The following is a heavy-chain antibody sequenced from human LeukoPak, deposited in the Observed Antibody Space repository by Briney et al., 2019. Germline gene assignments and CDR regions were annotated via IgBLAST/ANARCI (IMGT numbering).Heavy chain of an antibody. V-gene: IGHV3-11*01. CDR1: GFTFRKHY. CDR3: AKDLREWYYDPNGNYFSYGMDV. J-gene: IGHJ6*02. D-gene: IGHD3-22*01. CDR2: IGASGSTR. Sequence: GGSLRLSCAASGFTFRKHYMSWIRQAPGRGPEGVAYIGASGSTRYYTDSVNGRFTISRDNAKKSLYLQMNSLTAEDTAVYYCAKDLREWYYDPNGNYFSYGMDVWGQGTTVVVSS.